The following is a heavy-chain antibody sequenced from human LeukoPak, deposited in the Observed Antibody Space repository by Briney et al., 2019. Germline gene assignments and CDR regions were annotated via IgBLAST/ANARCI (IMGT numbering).Heavy chain of an antibody. CDR1: GYSFTSYW. J-gene: IGHJ4*02. CDR3: ARVIKGLFDY. Sequence: GEPLKISCKGSGYSFTSYWISWVRQMPGKGLEWMGRIDPSDSYTNYSPSFQGHVTISTDKSISTAYLQWSSLKASDTAMFYCARVIKGLFDYWGQGTLVTVSS. CDR2: IDPSDSYT. V-gene: IGHV5-10-1*01.